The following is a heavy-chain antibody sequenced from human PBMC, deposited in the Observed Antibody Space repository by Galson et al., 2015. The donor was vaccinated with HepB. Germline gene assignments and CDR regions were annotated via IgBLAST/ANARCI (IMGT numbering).Heavy chain of an antibody. Sequence: ETLSLTCTVSGDSISNYYYNWLRQPAGKGLEWIGRIYTSGTTNYNPSLESRLTMSVDTSQNQISLHLMSVAAADTAVYYCARERVAVTAFDYWGQGTVVTVSS. CDR2: IYTSGTT. CDR1: GDSISNYY. D-gene: IGHD1-26*01. J-gene: IGHJ4*02. CDR3: ARERVAVTAFDY. V-gene: IGHV4-4*07.